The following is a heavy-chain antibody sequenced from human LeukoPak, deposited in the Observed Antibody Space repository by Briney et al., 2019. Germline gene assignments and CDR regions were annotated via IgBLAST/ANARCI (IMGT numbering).Heavy chain of an antibody. CDR3: ATYSGPRITMVRGSPRRYYYMDV. CDR1: GYTFTGYY. J-gene: IGHJ6*03. Sequence: ASVKVSCKASGYTFTGYYMHWVRQAPGQGLEWMGWINPNSGGTNYAQKFQGRVTMTRDTSISTAYMELSRLRSDDTAVYYCATYSGPRITMVRGSPRRYYYMDVWGKGTTVTVSS. D-gene: IGHD3-10*01. V-gene: IGHV1-2*02. CDR2: INPNSGGT.